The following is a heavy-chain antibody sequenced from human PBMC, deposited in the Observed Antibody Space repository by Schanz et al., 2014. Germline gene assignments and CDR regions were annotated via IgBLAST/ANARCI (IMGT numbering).Heavy chain of an antibody. CDR1: GFTFSSYA. D-gene: IGHD3-10*02. Sequence: EVQLVESGGGVVQPGRSLRLSCAASGFTFSSYAMSWVRQAPGKGLEWVSAISGSGGSTYYADSVKGRFTISRDSSKNTLYLQMNSLRPEDTAIYYCAKNQYDDVDLSSFYFDFWGQGTLVTVSS. V-gene: IGHV3-23*04. J-gene: IGHJ4*02. CDR3: AKNQYDDVDLSSFYFDF. CDR2: ISGSGGST.